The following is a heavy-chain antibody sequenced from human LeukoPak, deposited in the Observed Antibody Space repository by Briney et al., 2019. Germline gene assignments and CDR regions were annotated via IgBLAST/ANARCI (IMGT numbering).Heavy chain of an antibody. J-gene: IGHJ4*02. CDR2: ISISSGDT. CDR1: GFTSSNYH. CDR3: ARGDNNWTEGYFDY. D-gene: IGHD1-20*01. V-gene: IGHV1-18*01. Sequence: ASVKDSSKNSGFTSSNYHITWVRQAPGQGLEWMGWISISSGDTNYAQNVQGRVTKTTDTATSTAYMQLTNLRSDDTAIYYCARGDNNWTEGYFDYWGRGTLVTVSS.